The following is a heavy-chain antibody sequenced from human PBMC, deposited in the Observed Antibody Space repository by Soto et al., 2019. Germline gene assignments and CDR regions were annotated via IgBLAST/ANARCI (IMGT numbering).Heavy chain of an antibody. CDR1: GGSISSRGYF. V-gene: IGHV4-39*01. D-gene: IGHD3-22*01. Sequence: QLQLQESGPGLVKPSETLSLTCTVSGGSISSRGYFWAWIRQPPGKGLEWIGSVYHDGTTYYKPTLKSRVTLSVDTSKNQFSLKLSSVTAADPAVYYCGRPGDSAYLYWHFDLWGRGPLVTVSS. CDR2: VYHDGTT. J-gene: IGHJ2*01. CDR3: GRPGDSAYLYWHFDL.